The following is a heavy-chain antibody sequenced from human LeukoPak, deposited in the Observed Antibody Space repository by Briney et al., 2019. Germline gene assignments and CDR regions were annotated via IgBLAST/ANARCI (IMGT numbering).Heavy chain of an antibody. Sequence: SETLSLTCTVSGGSISSYYWSWIRLPPGKVLEWIGFIYYSGSTLYNPSLKSRVTISVDTSKNQFSLKLSSVIPADTAVYYCARHDYYYSMDVWGKGATVTVSS. J-gene: IGHJ6*03. V-gene: IGHV4-59*01. CDR3: ARHDYYYSMDV. CDR1: GGSISSYY. CDR2: IYYSGST.